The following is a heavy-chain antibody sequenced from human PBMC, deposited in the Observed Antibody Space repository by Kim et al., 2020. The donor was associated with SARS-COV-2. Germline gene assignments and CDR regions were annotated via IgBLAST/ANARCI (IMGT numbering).Heavy chain of an antibody. CDR3: AKDSSGTEQWLDYEDAFDI. D-gene: IGHD6-19*01. J-gene: IGHJ3*02. CDR1: GFTFSSYA. Sequence: GGSLRLSCAASGFTFSSYAMSWVRQAPGKGLEWVSAISGSGGSTYYADSVKGRFTISRDNSKNTLYLQMNSLRAEDTAVYYCAKDSSGTEQWLDYEDAFDIWGQGTMVTVSS. CDR2: ISGSGGST. V-gene: IGHV3-23*01.